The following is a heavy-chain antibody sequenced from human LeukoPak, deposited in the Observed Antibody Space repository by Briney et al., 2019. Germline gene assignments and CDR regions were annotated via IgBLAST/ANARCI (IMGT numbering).Heavy chain of an antibody. D-gene: IGHD4-17*01. J-gene: IGHJ4*02. V-gene: IGHV4-39*07. Sequence: SETLSLTCTVSGGSISSSSYYWGWIRQPPGKGLEWIGSIYYSGSTYYNPSLKSRVTMSADTSKNQFSLRLSSVTAADTAVYYCARLLYGDYPYYFDYWGQGTLVTVSS. CDR1: GGSISSSSYY. CDR3: ARLLYGDYPYYFDY. CDR2: IYYSGST.